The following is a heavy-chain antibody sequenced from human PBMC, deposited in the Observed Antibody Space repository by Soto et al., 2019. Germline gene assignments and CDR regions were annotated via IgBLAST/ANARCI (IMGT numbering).Heavy chain of an antibody. J-gene: IGHJ6*02. D-gene: IGHD2-2*02. CDR1: GFTFSSYS. CDR3: AREGQYQLLYSASYYGMDV. Sequence: GGSLRLSCAASGFTFSSYSMNWVRQAPGKGLEWVSSISSSSSYIYYADSVKGRFTISRDNAKNSLYLQMNSLRAEDTAVYYCAREGQYQLLYSASYYGMDVWGQGTTVTVSS. CDR2: ISSSSSYI. V-gene: IGHV3-21*01.